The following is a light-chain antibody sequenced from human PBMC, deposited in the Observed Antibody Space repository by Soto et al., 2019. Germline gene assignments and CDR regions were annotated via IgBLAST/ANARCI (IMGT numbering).Light chain of an antibody. CDR2: DVS. J-gene: IGLJ2*01. CDR3: CSYAGSYTFHVV. CDR1: SSDVGGYNY. Sequence: QSVLTQPRSVSGSPGQSVTISCTGTSSDVGGYNYVSWYQQHPGKAPKLMIYDVSKRPSGVPDRFSGSKSGNTASLTISGLQAEDEADDYCCSYAGSYTFHVVFGGGTKLTVL. V-gene: IGLV2-11*01.